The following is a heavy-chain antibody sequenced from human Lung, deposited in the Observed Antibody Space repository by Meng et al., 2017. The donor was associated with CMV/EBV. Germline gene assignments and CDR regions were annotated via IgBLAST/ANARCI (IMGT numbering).Heavy chain of an antibody. V-gene: IGHV3-30*03. CDR2: ISYGGDIK. CDR1: GFSFRDYA. D-gene: IGHD6-19*01. CDR3: AAFLAGVSSKSPPTEY. J-gene: IGHJ4*02. Sequence: SCAASGFSFRDYAIHWVRQAPGKGLQWVATISYGGDIKKYAESVKGRFSVPRDNARNTLYLQMNSLTPDDTATYYWAAFLAGVSSKSPPTEYCGQGEXVNGSS.